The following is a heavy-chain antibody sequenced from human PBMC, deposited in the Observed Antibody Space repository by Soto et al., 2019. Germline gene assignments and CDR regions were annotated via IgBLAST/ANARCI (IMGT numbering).Heavy chain of an antibody. CDR2: IYYRGNA. Sequence: QLQLQESGPGLVKPSETLSLTCSVSDDSINSDKYYWGWIRQPPGKGLEWIGSIYYRGNAYYNPSLQARVTISLDKSKNQFSLQLNSVTAADSAVYFCARLEGLATISYYFDFWGQGALVTVSS. CDR1: DDSINSDKYY. D-gene: IGHD3-9*01. J-gene: IGHJ4*02. V-gene: IGHV4-39*01. CDR3: ARLEGLATISYYFDF.